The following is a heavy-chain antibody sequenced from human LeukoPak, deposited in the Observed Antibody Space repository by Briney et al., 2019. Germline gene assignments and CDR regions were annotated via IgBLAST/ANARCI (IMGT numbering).Heavy chain of an antibody. CDR3: ARNILTGYLGY. CDR1: GFTVSSNS. D-gene: IGHD3-9*01. V-gene: IGHV3-53*01. Sequence: GGSLRLSCTVSGFTVSSNSMSWVRQAPGKGLEWVSFIYSDNTHYSDSVKGRFTISRDNSKNTLYLQMNSLRAEDTAVYYCARNILTGYLGYWGQGTLVTVSS. J-gene: IGHJ4*02. CDR2: IYSDNT.